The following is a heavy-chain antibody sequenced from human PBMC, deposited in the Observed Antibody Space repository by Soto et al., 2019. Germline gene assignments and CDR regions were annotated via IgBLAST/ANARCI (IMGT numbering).Heavy chain of an antibody. J-gene: IGHJ5*01. CDR2: IYTSGST. CDR3: ARGIRTPSNPTNWFDS. V-gene: IGHV4-4*07. CDR1: DGSISSYS. Sequence: SETLSLTCIVSDGSISSYSWNWIRQPAGKGLEWIGRIYTSGSTNFNPSLRSRVTVSVDTSKNQFSLNLRSVTAADTAMYYCARGIRTPSNPTNWFDSWGQGILVTVYS. D-gene: IGHD1-1*01.